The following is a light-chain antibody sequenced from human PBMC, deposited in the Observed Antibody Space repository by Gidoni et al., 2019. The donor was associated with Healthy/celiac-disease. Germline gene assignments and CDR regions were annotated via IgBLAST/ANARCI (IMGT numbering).Light chain of an antibody. J-gene: IGKJ1*01. CDR1: QSISSY. CDR3: QQSYNTPWT. V-gene: IGKV1-39*01. CDR2: AAS. Sequence: DIQMTQSPSSLSASVGDRVTITCRASQSISSYLKWYQQKPGKAPKLLIYAASSLQSGVPSRFSGSGAGKDFTLTSSRLQPEDLATYYCQQSYNTPWTFGQGTRVEIK.